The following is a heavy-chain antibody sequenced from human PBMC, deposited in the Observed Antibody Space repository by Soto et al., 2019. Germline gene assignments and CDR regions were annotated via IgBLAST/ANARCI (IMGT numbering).Heavy chain of an antibody. Sequence: PGGSLRLSCAASGLTFSNAWMNWVRQAPGKGLEWVGRIKSKTDGGTTDYAAPVKGRFTISRDDSKNTLYLQMNSLKTEDTAVYYCTARAQNLPPPSNYDYWGQGTLVTVSS. J-gene: IGHJ4*02. CDR1: GLTFSNAW. CDR3: TARAQNLPPPSNYDY. D-gene: IGHD4-4*01. V-gene: IGHV3-15*07. CDR2: IKSKTDGGTT.